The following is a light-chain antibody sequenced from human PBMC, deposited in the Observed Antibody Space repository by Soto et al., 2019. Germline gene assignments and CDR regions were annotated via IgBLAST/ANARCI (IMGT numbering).Light chain of an antibody. Sequence: QSVLTQPPSVSGAPGQRVTISCTGSSSNIGAGYDVHWYQQLPGTAPKLLIYGNSNRPSGVPDRFSGSKSGTSASLAITGFQAGVGADYYCQSYDSSLSGVVFGGGTKLTVL. V-gene: IGLV1-40*01. CDR3: QSYDSSLSGVV. CDR2: GNS. J-gene: IGLJ2*01. CDR1: SSNIGAGYD.